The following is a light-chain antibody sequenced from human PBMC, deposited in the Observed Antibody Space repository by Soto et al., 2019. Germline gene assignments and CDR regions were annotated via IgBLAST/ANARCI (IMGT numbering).Light chain of an antibody. CDR3: QSYDSSLSGV. V-gene: IGLV1-40*01. Sequence: QSVLTQPPSVSGAPGQRVTISCTGSSSNIGAGYDVHWYQQLPGTAPKLLIYGNSNRPSGVPDRFSGPKSGTSASLAITGLQAEDEADYYCQSYDSSLSGVFGTGTKVTVL. CDR1: SSNIGAGYD. J-gene: IGLJ1*01. CDR2: GNS.